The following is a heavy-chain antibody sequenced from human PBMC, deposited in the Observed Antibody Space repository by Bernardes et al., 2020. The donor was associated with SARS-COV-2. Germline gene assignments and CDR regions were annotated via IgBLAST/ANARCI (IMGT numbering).Heavy chain of an antibody. CDR1: GFTFSTYS. CDR2: ISSRSSYI. D-gene: IGHD3-16*01. V-gene: IGHV3-21*01. J-gene: IGHJ5*02. CDR3: ARGGAVTKFVVSEANWFDP. Sequence: GRSLRRSCAASGFTFSTYSMNWLRQAPGKGLEWVSSISSRSSYIFYADSGRGRFSISRDNAKNSVFLQMNSLRGDDTAVYYCARGGAVTKFVVSEANWFDPWGQGALVLVSS.